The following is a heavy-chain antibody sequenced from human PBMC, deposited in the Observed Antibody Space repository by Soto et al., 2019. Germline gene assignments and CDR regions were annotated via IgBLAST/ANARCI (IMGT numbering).Heavy chain of an antibody. V-gene: IGHV3-23*01. D-gene: IGHD6-19*01. CDR1: GFSFSSYA. J-gene: IGHJ5*02. Sequence: GGSLRLSCSASGFSFSSYARSWVRQAPGKGLEWVSGISGSGVNTYYADSVTGRFAISRDNSKNPLYMQMNSLRAEDTAVYYCAKGPGIAVTNWFDPCGQGTLVTVSS. CDR3: AKGPGIAVTNWFDP. CDR2: ISGSGVNT.